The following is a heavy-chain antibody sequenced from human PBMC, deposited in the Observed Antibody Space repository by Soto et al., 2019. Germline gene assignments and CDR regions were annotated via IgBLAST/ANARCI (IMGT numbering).Heavy chain of an antibody. D-gene: IGHD2-2*01. CDR1: GGSCSGYY. Sequence: SETLSLTCAVEGGSCSGYYWSWIRQPPGKGLEWIGEINHSGSTNYTPSLKSRVTISVDTSKNQFSLKLSSVTAADTAVYYCARGRLRYQLLLNNWFDPWGQGTLVTVSS. V-gene: IGHV4-34*01. CDR2: INHSGST. J-gene: IGHJ5*02. CDR3: ARGRLRYQLLLNNWFDP.